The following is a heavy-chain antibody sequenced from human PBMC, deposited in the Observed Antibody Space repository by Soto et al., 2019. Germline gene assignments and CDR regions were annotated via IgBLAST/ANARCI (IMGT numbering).Heavy chain of an antibody. CDR3: ARGYSSSWTSFDYYYYYGMDV. CDR1: GYTFTGYY. J-gene: IGHJ6*02. CDR2: INPNSGGT. D-gene: IGHD6-13*01. V-gene: IGHV1-2*04. Sequence: GASVKVSCKASGYTFTGYYMHWARQAPGQGLEWMGWINPNSGGTNYAQKFQGWVTMTRDTSISTAYMELSRLRSDDTAVYYCARGYSSSWTSFDYYYYYGMDVWGQGTTVTVSS.